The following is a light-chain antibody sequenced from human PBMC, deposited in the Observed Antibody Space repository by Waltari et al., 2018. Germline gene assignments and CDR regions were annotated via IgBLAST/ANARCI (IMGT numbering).Light chain of an antibody. Sequence: QSALTQPASVSGSPGQSITISCTGTSSDVGAYNYVSWYQQHPGKAPKFLIYEVSNRPSGVSNRFSGSKSGNTASLTISGLQAEDEADYCCSSYTTSSIPGVFGTGTKVTVL. J-gene: IGLJ1*01. CDR3: SSYTTSSIPGV. V-gene: IGLV2-14*01. CDR2: EVS. CDR1: SSDVGAYNY.